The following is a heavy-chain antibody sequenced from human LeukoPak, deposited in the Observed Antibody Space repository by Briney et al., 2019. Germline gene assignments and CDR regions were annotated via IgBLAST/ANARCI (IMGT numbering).Heavy chain of an antibody. Sequence: PSETLSLTCADPRGSLTGYNWSWSRQPPGKGLEWIGEINHSGSTKYNPSLKSRVTISVETSKNQLSLKLSSVTAADTAVDYCGRRAVLLPPKLDWFDSCGEGTLVTVSS. CDR2: INHSGST. CDR1: RGSLTGYN. CDR3: GRRAVLLPPKLDWFDS. V-gene: IGHV4-34*01. J-gene: IGHJ5*01. D-gene: IGHD2-15*01.